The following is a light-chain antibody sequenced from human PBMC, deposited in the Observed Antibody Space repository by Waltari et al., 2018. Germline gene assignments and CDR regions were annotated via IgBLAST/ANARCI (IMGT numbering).Light chain of an antibody. CDR3: QTGGHGTWV. J-gene: IGLJ3*02. V-gene: IGLV4-69*01. Sequence: QLVLTQSPSASASLGASVTLTCTLSCGHSSNVIAWLQQQPEKGPRYLMRVNSDGSHSRGDEIPDRFSGSSSGAERYLTISSLQSEDEADYYCQTGGHGTWVFGGGTKLTVL. CDR1: CGHSSNV. CDR2: VNSDGSH.